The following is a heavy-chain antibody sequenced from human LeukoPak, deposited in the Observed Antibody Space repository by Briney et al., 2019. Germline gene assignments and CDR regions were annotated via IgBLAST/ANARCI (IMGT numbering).Heavy chain of an antibody. CDR3: AKDRPVTGYFDY. V-gene: IGHV3-23*01. D-gene: IGHD3-10*01. J-gene: IGHJ4*02. CDR2: IRVSDGAR. CDR1: GFAFPTYA. Sequence: PGGSLRLSCVASGFAFPTYAMMWVRQVPGKGLEWVSSIRVSDGARFYADSVKGRFTMSRDNPKNTLYLQMNSLRAEDTAVYYCAKDRPVTGYFDYWGQGTLVTVSS.